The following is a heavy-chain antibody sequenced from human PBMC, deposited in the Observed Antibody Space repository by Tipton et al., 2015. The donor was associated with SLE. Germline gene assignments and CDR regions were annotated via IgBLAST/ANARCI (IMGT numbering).Heavy chain of an antibody. J-gene: IGHJ4*02. CDR2: ISYHGSNK. V-gene: IGHV3-30*04. D-gene: IGHD6-6*01. CDR3: ARDLLIRYSSSLDY. CDR1: GFSFGRNT. Sequence: SLRLSCAGSGFSFGRNTMHWVRQAPGKGLEWVAGISYHGSNKYYADSVKGRFTISRDNSKNTLYLQMNSLRAEDTAVYYCARDLLIRYSSSLDYWGQGTLVTVSS.